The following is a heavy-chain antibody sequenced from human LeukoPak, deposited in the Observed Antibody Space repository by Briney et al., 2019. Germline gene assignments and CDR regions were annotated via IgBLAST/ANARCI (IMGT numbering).Heavy chain of an antibody. J-gene: IGHJ4*02. D-gene: IGHD5-12*01. CDR3: AKSEWLRPLDY. V-gene: IGHV3-23*01. Sequence: GGSLRLSCAASGFTFSNYAMNWVRQAPGKGLEWVSLINSGDSTYYADSVKGRFTISRDNSKNTLYLQMNSLRAEDTAVYYCAKSEWLRPLDYWGQGTLVTVSS. CDR2: INSGDST. CDR1: GFTFSNYA.